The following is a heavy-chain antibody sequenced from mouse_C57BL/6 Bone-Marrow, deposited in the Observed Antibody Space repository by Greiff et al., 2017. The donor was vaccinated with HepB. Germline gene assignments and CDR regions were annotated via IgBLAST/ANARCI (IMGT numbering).Heavy chain of an antibody. CDR2: ISSGGDYI. Sequence: DVQLVESGEGLVKPGGSLKLSCAASGFTFSSYAMSWVRQTPEKRLEWVAYISSGGDYIYYADTVKGRFTISRDNARNTLYLQMSSLKSEDTAMYYCTRGGTTVYYFDYWGQGTTLTVSS. D-gene: IGHD1-1*01. V-gene: IGHV5-9-1*02. J-gene: IGHJ2*01. CDR1: GFTFSSYA. CDR3: TRGGTTVYYFDY.